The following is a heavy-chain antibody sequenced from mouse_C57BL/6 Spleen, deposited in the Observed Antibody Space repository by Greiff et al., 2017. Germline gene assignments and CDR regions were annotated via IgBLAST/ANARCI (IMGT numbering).Heavy chain of an antibody. D-gene: IGHD2-2*01. CDR1: GFTFSDYY. CDR3: ARRGYDVGCDY. V-gene: IGHV5-12*01. Sequence: EVQLVESGGGLVQPGGSLKLSCAASGFTFSDYYMYWVRQTPEKRLEWVAYISNGGGRTYYPDTVKGRFTMSRDNAKNTLYLQMSRLKSEDTAMYYCARRGYDVGCDYGGQGTTLTVSS. J-gene: IGHJ2*01. CDR2: ISNGGGRT.